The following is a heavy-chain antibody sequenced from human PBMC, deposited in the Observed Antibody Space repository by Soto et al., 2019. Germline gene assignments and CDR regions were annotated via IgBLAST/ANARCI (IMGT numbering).Heavy chain of an antibody. Sequence: ASVKVSCKASGGTFSSYAISWVRQAPGQGLEWMGGIIPIFGTANYAQKFQGRVTITADKSTSTAYMELSSLRSEDTAVYYCAKDLGDSSPVGFDYWGQGTLVTVSS. CDR2: IIPIFGTA. CDR3: AKDLGDSSPVGFDY. V-gene: IGHV1-69*06. J-gene: IGHJ4*02. CDR1: GGTFSSYA. D-gene: IGHD3-22*01.